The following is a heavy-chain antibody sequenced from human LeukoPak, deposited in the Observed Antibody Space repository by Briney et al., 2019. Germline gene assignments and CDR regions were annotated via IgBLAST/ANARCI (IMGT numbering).Heavy chain of an antibody. D-gene: IGHD3-10*01. J-gene: IGHJ4*02. Sequence: SETLSLTCTVSGGSISSGSYYWSWIRQPAGKGLEWIGRIYTSGSTNYNPSLKSRVTISVDTSKNQFSLKLSSVTAADTAVYYCARVGGVGIDYWGQGTLVTVSS. CDR3: ARVGGVGIDY. V-gene: IGHV4-61*02. CDR2: IYTSGST. CDR1: GGSISSGSYY.